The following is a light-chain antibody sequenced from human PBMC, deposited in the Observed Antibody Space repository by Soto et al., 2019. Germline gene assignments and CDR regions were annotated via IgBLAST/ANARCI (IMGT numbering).Light chain of an antibody. V-gene: IGKV1-12*01. CDR3: QQGRNFPWT. J-gene: IGKJ1*01. CDR2: AAT. Sequence: DIQMTQSPFTLSASVGDRVTITCRASQRISTWLAWYQQKPGKAPKLLIYAATTLQSGVPSRFSGSGSGTDFTLTISSLQPEDFASYYCQQGRNFPWTFGQGTKVDNK. CDR1: QRISTW.